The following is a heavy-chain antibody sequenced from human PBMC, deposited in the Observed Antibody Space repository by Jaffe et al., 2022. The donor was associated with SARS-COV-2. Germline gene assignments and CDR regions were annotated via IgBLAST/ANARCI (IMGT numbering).Heavy chain of an antibody. CDR3: ARDQAGEEVVAAIFVYYYYGMDV. D-gene: IGHD2-15*01. J-gene: IGHJ6*02. CDR2: ISSSSSYI. CDR1: GFTFSSYS. V-gene: IGHV3-21*01. Sequence: EVQLVESGGGLVKPGGSLRLSCAASGFTFSSYSMNWVRQAPGKGLEWVSSISSSSSYIYYADSVKGRFTISRDNAKNSLYLQMNSLRAEDTAVYYCARDQAGEEVVAAIFVYYYYGMDVWGQGTTVTVSS.